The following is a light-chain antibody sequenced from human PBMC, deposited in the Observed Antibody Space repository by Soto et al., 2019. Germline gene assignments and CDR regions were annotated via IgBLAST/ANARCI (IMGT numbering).Light chain of an antibody. CDR2: GAS. Sequence: EIVMTQSPATLSVSPGERATLSCRASQSVSSNLAWYQQKPGQAPRLLIYGASTRATGIPARFSGSGSGTEFNLTISILQSEDVAVYYCQQYNNWTLQWTFGQGTKVEIK. J-gene: IGKJ1*01. CDR3: QQYNNWTLQWT. CDR1: QSVSSN. V-gene: IGKV3-15*01.